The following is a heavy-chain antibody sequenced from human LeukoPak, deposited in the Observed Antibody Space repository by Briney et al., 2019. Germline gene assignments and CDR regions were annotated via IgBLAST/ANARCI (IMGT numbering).Heavy chain of an antibody. Sequence: GGSLRLSCAASGFTFSSYWMHWVRQAPGKGLAWVSRINSDGSGTTYADSVKGRFTISRDNAKNSLYLQMNSLRAEDTAVYYCARAWTGYSYGDYWGQGTLVTVSS. CDR3: ARAWTGYSYGDY. CDR1: GFTFSSYW. D-gene: IGHD5-18*01. V-gene: IGHV3-74*01. J-gene: IGHJ4*02. CDR2: INSDGSGT.